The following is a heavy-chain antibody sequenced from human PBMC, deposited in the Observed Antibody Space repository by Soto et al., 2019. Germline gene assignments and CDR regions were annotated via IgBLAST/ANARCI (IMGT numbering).Heavy chain of an antibody. V-gene: IGHV3-66*01. Sequence: ETLSLTCTVSGGSISSYYWSWVRQAPGKGLEWVSVIYSGGSTYYADSVKGRFTISRDNSKNTLYLQMNSLRAEDTAVYYCARDILSFGFGELGYYYYGMDVWGQGTTVTVSS. CDR1: GGSISSYY. CDR3: ARDILSFGFGELGYYYYGMDV. J-gene: IGHJ6*02. CDR2: IYSGGST. D-gene: IGHD3-10*01.